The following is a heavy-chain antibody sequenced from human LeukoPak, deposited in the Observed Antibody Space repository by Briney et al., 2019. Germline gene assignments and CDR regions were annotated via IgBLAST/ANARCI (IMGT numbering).Heavy chain of an antibody. D-gene: IGHD6-13*01. Sequence: ASVKVSCKASGYTFTSYGISWVRQAPGQGLEWMGWISAYNGNTNYVQKLQGRVTMTRDTSISTVYMELSGLRSEDTAVYYCARAASWSPIGDSYYYMDVWGKGTTVAISS. V-gene: IGHV1-18*01. J-gene: IGHJ6*03. CDR3: ARAASWSPIGDSYYYMDV. CDR2: ISAYNGNT. CDR1: GYTFTSYG.